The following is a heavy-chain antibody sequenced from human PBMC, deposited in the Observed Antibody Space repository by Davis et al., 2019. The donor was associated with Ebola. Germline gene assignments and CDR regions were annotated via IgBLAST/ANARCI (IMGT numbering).Heavy chain of an antibody. CDR2: IYYSGST. V-gene: IGHV4-59*01. Sequence: PSETLSLTCTVPGGSISSYYWSWIRQPPGKGLEWIGYIYYSGSTNYNPSLKSRVTISVDTSKNQFSLKLSSVTAADTAVYYCASQYCSGGKWGGCGMDVWGQGTTVTVSS. J-gene: IGHJ6*02. CDR1: GGSISSYY. CDR3: ASQYCSGGKWGGCGMDV. D-gene: IGHD2-15*01.